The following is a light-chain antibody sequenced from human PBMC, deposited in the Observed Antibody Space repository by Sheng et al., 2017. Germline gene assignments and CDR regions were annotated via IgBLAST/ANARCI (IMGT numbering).Light chain of an antibody. CDR3: QQYGTSPPT. CDR2: GAS. J-gene: IGKJ1*01. Sequence: TLLTQSPGSLSLSPGSRATLSCRASQTVSSTYVAWYQQKHGQAPRLLLFGASSRATGIPDRFSGSGSGTVFTLTINRPQPEDSGVYYCQQYGTSPPTFGQGTKVGN. CDR1: QTVSSTY. V-gene: IGKV3-20*01.